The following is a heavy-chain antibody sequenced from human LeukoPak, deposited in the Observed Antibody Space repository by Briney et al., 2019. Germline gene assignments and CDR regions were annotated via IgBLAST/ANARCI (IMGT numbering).Heavy chain of an antibody. V-gene: IGHV4-34*01. Sequence: SETLSLTCAVYGGSFSGYYWSWIRQPPGKGLKWIGEINHSGSTNYNPSLKSRVTISVDTSKNQFSLKLSSVTAADTAVYYCATGILGYCSSTSCYGGLDWGQGTLVTVSS. CDR1: GGSFSGYY. CDR3: ATGILGYCSSTSCYGGLD. D-gene: IGHD2-2*01. J-gene: IGHJ4*02. CDR2: INHSGST.